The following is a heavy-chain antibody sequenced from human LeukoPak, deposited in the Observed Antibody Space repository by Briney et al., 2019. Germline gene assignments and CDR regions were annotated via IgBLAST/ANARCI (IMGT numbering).Heavy chain of an antibody. CDR2: INSDGSST. Sequence: GGSLRLSCAASGFTFSSYWMHWVRQAPGKGLVWVSRINSDGSSTSYADSVKGRFTISRDNAKNTLYLQMNSLRAEDTAVYYCARDPPLFYYDSSGPDYWGQGTLVTVSS. CDR3: ARDPPLFYYDSSGPDY. V-gene: IGHV3-74*01. J-gene: IGHJ4*02. D-gene: IGHD3-22*01. CDR1: GFTFSSYW.